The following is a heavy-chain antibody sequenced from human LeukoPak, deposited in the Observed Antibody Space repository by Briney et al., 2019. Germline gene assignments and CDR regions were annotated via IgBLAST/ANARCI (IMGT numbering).Heavy chain of an antibody. CDR1: GYSFTSYW. CDR2: IYPGDSDT. J-gene: IGHJ4*02. Sequence: GESLKISCKGSGYSFTSYWIGWVRQMPGKGLEWMGIIYPGDSDTRYSPSFQGQVTISADKSISTAYLQWSSLRASDTAMYYCARRRYYGSGSFWYFDYWGQGTLLTVSS. D-gene: IGHD3-10*01. CDR3: ARRRYYGSGSFWYFDY. V-gene: IGHV5-51*01.